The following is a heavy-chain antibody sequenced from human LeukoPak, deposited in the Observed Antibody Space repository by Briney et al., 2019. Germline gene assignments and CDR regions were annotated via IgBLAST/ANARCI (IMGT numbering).Heavy chain of an antibody. CDR1: GFTFSSHI. Sequence: PGGSLRLSRAASGFTFSSHIMNWVRQAPGKGLEWVSGISSSSSYLYYTDSVKGRFTVSRDNAKNSLYLQMNSLRAEDTAVYYCARAYSGSYNWFDPWGQGTLVTVSS. D-gene: IGHD1-26*01. J-gene: IGHJ5*02. V-gene: IGHV3-21*01. CDR3: ARAYSGSYNWFDP. CDR2: ISSSSSYL.